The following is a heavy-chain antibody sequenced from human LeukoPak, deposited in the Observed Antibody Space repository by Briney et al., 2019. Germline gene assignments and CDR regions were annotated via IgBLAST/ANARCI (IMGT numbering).Heavy chain of an antibody. CDR2: IYPGDSDT. J-gene: IGHJ4*02. Sequence: GESLKISCKASGYSFLSYWIGWVRQMPGKGLEWMGIIYPGDSDTRYSPSFQGQVTISADKSINTAYLQWSSLKASDTAMYYCARTLYYDSSGYRPDYWGQGTQVTVSS. V-gene: IGHV5-51*01. CDR3: ARTLYYDSSGYRPDY. D-gene: IGHD3-22*01. CDR1: GYSFLSYW.